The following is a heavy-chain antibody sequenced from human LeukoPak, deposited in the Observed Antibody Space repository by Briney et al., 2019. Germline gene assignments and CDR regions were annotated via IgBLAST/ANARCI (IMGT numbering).Heavy chain of an antibody. V-gene: IGHV1-69*13. CDR1: GGTFSSYA. J-gene: IGHJ3*02. D-gene: IGHD4-17*01. CDR2: IIPIFDTA. Sequence: GASVKVSCKASGGTFSSYAISWVRQAPGQGLEWMGGIIPIFDTANYAQKFQGRVTITADESTSTAYMELSSLRSEDTAVYYCASFIDYGDYEFWAFDIWGQGTMVTVSS. CDR3: ASFIDYGDYEFWAFDI.